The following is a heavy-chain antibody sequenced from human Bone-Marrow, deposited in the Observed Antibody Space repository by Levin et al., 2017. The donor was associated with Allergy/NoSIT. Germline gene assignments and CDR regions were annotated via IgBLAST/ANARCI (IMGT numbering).Heavy chain of an antibody. CDR1: GFTFENHG. V-gene: IGHV3-30*03. CDR3: ARTAGNYGQDVDS. D-gene: IGHD1-1*01. Sequence: GESLKISCVGSGFTFENHGIHWVRQAPGKGLEWVSVLSYDGTTEYYADSVKGRLTMSRDNSKNTVHLQIQSLRLDDTAVYYCARTAGNYGQDVDSWGQGPLVPVAS. J-gene: IGHJ5*01. CDR2: LSYDGTTE.